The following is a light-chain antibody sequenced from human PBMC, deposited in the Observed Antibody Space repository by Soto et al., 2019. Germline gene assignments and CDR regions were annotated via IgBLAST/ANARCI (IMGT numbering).Light chain of an antibody. V-gene: IGKV1-5*01. Sequence: DIHMTQSPSTLSASVGDRVTITCRASQSISSWLAWYQQKPGKAPKLLIYDASSLESGVPSRFSGSGSGTEFTLTISSLQPDDVAIYYCQQLESYPSTFGGGTKVDIK. J-gene: IGKJ4*01. CDR1: QSISSW. CDR2: DAS. CDR3: QQLESYPST.